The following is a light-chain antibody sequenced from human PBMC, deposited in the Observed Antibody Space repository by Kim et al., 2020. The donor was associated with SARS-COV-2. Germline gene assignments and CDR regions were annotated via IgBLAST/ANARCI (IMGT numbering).Light chain of an antibody. CDR3: SSYTTSTTWV. V-gene: IGLV2-14*03. J-gene: IGLJ3*02. CDR1: NSDIGGHNS. Sequence: GQPVTTSCTGTNSDIGGHNSASLYQQYPGTAPILLIYDVTRRASGISNRFSGSKSGNTASLTITGLQTEDEADYYCSSYTTSTTWVFGGGTKLTVL. CDR2: DVT.